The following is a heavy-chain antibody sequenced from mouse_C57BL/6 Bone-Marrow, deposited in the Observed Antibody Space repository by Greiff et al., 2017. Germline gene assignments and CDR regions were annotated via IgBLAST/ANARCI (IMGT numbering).Heavy chain of an antibody. CDR1: GFTFSSYA. D-gene: IGHD3-1*01. J-gene: IGHJ2*01. CDR2: ISDGGSYT. CDR3: ARVRSGFDFDY. Sequence: VQLKESGGGLVKPGGSLKLSCAASGFTFSSYAMSWVRQTPEKRLEWVATISDGGSYTYYPDNVKGRFTISRDNAKNNLYLQMSHLKSEDTAMYYCARVRSGFDFDYWGQGTTLTVSS. V-gene: IGHV5-4*01.